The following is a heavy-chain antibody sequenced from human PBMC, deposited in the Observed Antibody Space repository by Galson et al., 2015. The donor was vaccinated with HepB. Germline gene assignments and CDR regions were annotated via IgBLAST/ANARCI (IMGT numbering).Heavy chain of an antibody. Sequence: SETLSLTCAVYGGSFSGYYWSWIRQPPGKGLEWIGEINHSGSTNYNPSLKSRVTISVDTSKNQFSLKLSSVTAADTAVYYCALFSRGVGSSSPHLDYWGQGTLVTVSS. CDR1: GGSFSGYY. CDR2: INHSGST. D-gene: IGHD2-2*01. V-gene: IGHV4-34*01. CDR3: ALFSRGVGSSSPHLDY. J-gene: IGHJ4*02.